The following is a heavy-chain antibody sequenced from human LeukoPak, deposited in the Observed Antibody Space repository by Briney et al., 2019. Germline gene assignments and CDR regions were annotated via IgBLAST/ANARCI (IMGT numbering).Heavy chain of an antibody. J-gene: IGHJ6*03. CDR2: INPSGGST. V-gene: IGHV1-46*01. CDR3: ARALYSGSYYEMNYYYYYMDV. CDR1: GYTFTSYY. D-gene: IGHD1-26*01. Sequence: ASVKVSCKASGYTFTSYYMHWVRQAPGQGLEWMGIINPSGGSTSYAQKFQGRVTMTRDTSTSTVYMELSSLRSEDTAVYYCARALYSGSYYEMNYYYYYMDVWGKGTTVTVSS.